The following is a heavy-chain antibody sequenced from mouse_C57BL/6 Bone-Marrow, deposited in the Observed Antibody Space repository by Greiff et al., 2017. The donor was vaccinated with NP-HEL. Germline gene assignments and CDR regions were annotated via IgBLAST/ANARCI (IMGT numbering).Heavy chain of an antibody. Sequence: VQLQQSGPGLVQPSPCLSITCTVSGFSLTSHGVHWVRQSPGKGLEWLGVIWRGGSTDYNAAFISRLSISKDNSKCQVFFKMNSLQADDTDIYYCARTWWNDWGQGTTLTVSS. CDR1: GFSLTSHG. CDR3: ARTWWND. CDR2: IWRGGST. V-gene: IGHV2-2*01. D-gene: IGHD1-1*02. J-gene: IGHJ2*01.